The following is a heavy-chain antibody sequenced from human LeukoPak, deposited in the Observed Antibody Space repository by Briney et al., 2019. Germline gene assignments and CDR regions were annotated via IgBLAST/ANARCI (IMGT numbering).Heavy chain of an antibody. CDR3: AKAQGYYDSSGYFTGYYFDY. CDR2: ISYDGSNK. CDR1: GFTFSSYG. D-gene: IGHD3-22*01. Sequence: GGSLRLSCAASGFTFSSYGMHWVSQAPGNGLEWVAVISYDGSNKYYADSVKGRFTISRDNSKNTLYLQMNSLRAEDTAVYYCAKAQGYYDSSGYFTGYYFDYWGQGTLVTVSS. J-gene: IGHJ4*02. V-gene: IGHV3-30*18.